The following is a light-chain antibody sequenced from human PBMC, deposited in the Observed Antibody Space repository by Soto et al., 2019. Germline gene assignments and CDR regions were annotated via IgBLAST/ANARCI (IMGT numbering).Light chain of an antibody. CDR3: LQDFSFPLT. V-gene: IGKV1-6*01. J-gene: IGKJ4*01. CDR1: QGIRND. Sequence: AIQMTQSPSSLSASVGDRVTITCRASQGIRNDLAWYQRKPGKAPKLLIYTASSLQNGVPPRFSGSGSDTVFTLTIDSLQPEDFATYYCLQDFSFPLTFGGGTKVEIX. CDR2: TAS.